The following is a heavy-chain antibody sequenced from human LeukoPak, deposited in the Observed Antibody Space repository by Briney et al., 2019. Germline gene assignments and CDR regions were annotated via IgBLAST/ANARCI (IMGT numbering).Heavy chain of an antibody. V-gene: IGHV3-9*03. CDR1: GFTFDDYA. J-gene: IGHJ4*02. D-gene: IGHD6-13*01. Sequence: PGRSLRLSCAASGFTFDDYAMHWVRQAPGKGLEWVSGISWNSGSIGYADSVKGRFTISRDNTKNSLYLQMNGLRAEDMALYYCAKAQGSSWPYYFDYWGQGTLVTVSS. CDR2: ISWNSGSI. CDR3: AKAQGSSWPYYFDY.